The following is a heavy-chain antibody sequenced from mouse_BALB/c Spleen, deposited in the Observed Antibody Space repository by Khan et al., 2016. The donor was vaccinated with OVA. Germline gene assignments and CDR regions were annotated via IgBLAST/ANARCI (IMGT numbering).Heavy chain of an antibody. Sequence: SGPGLVKPSQSLSLTCTVTGYSITTNYAWDWIRQFPGNKLEWMGYISYSGSTSYNPSLKSRISITRDTSKNQFFLQLNSVTTEDTATYYGARKDYYDYAVDYWGQGTSVTVSS. V-gene: IGHV3-2*02. J-gene: IGHJ4*01. D-gene: IGHD1-1*01. CDR3: ARKDYYDYAVDY. CDR1: GYSITTNYA. CDR2: ISYSGST.